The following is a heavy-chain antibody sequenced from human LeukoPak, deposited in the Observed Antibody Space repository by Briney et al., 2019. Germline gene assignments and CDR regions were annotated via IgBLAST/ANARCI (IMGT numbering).Heavy chain of an antibody. Sequence: KPSETLSLTCTVSGGSISSGDYYWSWIRQPPGKGLEWIGYIYYSGSTYYNPSLKCRVTISVDTSKNQFSLKLSSVTAADTAVYYCASEYSSSAGRYYYYYMDVWGKGTTVTVSS. D-gene: IGHD6-6*01. CDR2: IYYSGST. V-gene: IGHV4-30-4*08. CDR3: ASEYSSSAGRYYYYYMDV. J-gene: IGHJ6*03. CDR1: GGSISSGDYY.